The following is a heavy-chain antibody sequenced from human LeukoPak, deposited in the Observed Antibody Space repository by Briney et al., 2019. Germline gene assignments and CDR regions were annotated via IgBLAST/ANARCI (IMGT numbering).Heavy chain of an antibody. Sequence: PGGSLRLSCAASGFTFDDYAMHWVRQAPGKGLEWVSGISWNSGSIGYADSVKGRFTISRDNAKNSLYLQMNSLRAEGTALYYCAKPFRNYYDSSGYYSFIMAFDIWGQGTMVTVSS. CDR2: ISWNSGSI. CDR3: AKPFRNYYDSSGYYSFIMAFDI. CDR1: GFTFDDYA. V-gene: IGHV3-9*01. J-gene: IGHJ3*02. D-gene: IGHD3-22*01.